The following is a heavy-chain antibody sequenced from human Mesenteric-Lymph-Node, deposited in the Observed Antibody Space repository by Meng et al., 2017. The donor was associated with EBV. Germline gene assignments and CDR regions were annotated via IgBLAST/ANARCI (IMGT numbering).Heavy chain of an antibody. CDR2: VYHTGSA. V-gene: IGHV4-4*02. J-gene: IGHJ4*02. CDR1: GDSISSSNW. CDR3: ARVGYNYVYYFDF. Sequence: QWQLQRSGPGPVKPSGTRALSCAVSGDSISSSNWWNWVRQPPGKGLEWIGEVYHTGSANYNPSLKSRVIIAVDKSNNQFSLRLSSVTAADTAVYYCARVGYNYVYYFDFWGQGTLVTVSS. D-gene: IGHD5-24*01.